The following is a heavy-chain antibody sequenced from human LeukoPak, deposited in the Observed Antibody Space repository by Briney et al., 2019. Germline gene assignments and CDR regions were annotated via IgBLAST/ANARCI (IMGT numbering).Heavy chain of an antibody. CDR3: ARHPRYYYGSGAPTGFDP. CDR1: GGSISSYY. D-gene: IGHD3-10*01. CDR2: IYYSGST. J-gene: IGHJ5*02. Sequence: PSETLSLTCTVSGGSISSYYWSWIRQPPGKGLEWIGYIYYSGSTNYNPSLKSRVTISVDTSKNQFSLKLSSVTAADTAVYYCARHPRYYYGSGAPTGFDPWGQGTLVTVSS. V-gene: IGHV4-59*08.